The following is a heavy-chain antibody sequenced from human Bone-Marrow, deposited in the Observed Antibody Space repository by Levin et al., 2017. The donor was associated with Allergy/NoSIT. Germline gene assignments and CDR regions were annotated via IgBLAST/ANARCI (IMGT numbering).Heavy chain of an antibody. CDR2: ISTRSTYI. D-gene: IGHD5-18*01. CDR3: AGEGGTAMADDAFEI. CDR1: GLIFSSYT. Sequence: PGGSLRLSCAASGLIFSSYTMNWVRQAPGKGLEWVSFISTRSTYIYYADSVKGRFTISRDNAKNSLYLQMNSLRVEDTAVYYCAGEGGTAMADDAFEIWGQGTMVTVSS. V-gene: IGHV3-21*01. J-gene: IGHJ3*02.